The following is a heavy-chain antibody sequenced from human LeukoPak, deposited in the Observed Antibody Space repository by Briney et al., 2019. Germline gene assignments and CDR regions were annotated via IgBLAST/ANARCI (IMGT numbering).Heavy chain of an antibody. V-gene: IGHV5-51*01. CDR1: GYSFTSHW. CDR2: IYPGDSDT. CDR3: ARRVNSGYDYSMDY. D-gene: IGHD5-12*01. Sequence: GESLKISCKGSGYSFTSHWIGWARQLPGKGLEWMGIIYPGDSDTRYSPSFQGQVTISADKSISNAYLQWSSLKASDTAMYYCARRVNSGYDYSMDYWGQGTLVTVSS. J-gene: IGHJ4*02.